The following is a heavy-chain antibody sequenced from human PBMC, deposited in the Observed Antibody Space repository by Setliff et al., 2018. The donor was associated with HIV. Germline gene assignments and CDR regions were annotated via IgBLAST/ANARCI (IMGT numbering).Heavy chain of an antibody. V-gene: IGHV4-59*11. Sequence: PSETLSLTCTVSRDSINGHWWSWIRQSPGKGLEWSGSIHYSGITHYNPSLKSRLTMSVDTSKNQVSLKLTSVTAADTAVYYCARYKCINFACVGFDIWGQGTVVTVSS. D-gene: IGHD3-9*01. J-gene: IGHJ3*02. CDR2: IHYSGIT. CDR3: ARYKCINFACVGFDI. CDR1: RDSINGHW.